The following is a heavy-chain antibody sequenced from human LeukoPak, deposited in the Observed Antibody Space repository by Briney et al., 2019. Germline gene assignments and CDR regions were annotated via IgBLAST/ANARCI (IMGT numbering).Heavy chain of an antibody. CDR1: GFIFSNYL. CDR3: AREGDAFDI. V-gene: IGHV3-7*01. CDR2: MRQDGSEK. J-gene: IGHJ3*02. Sequence: QPGGSLRLSCEGSGFIFSNYLMSWVRQAPGKGLEWVANMRQDGSEKFYLDSVKGRFTVSRDNAKNLQYLQMNSLRVEDTAVYYCAREGDAFDIWGRGTMVTVSS.